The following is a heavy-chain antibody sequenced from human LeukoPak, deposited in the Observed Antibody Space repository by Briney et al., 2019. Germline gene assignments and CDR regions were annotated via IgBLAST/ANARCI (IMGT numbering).Heavy chain of an antibody. J-gene: IGHJ6*02. D-gene: IGHD3-3*01. V-gene: IGHV1-2*06. CDR3: ARGNTIFGVVMYYYYYYGMDV. CDR1: GYTFTGYY. CDR2: INPNSGDT. Sequence: ASVKVSCKASGYTFTGYYVHRVRQAPGQGLEWMGRINPNSGDTNYAQKFQGRVTMTRDTSISTAYMELSRLRSDDTAVYYCARGNTIFGVVMYYYYYYGMDVWGQGTTVTVSS.